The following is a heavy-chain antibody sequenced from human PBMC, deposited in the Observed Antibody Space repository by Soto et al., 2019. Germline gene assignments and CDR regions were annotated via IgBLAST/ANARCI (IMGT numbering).Heavy chain of an antibody. V-gene: IGHV1-2*02. CDR1: GYTFTGYY. CDR2: INPNSGGT. J-gene: IGHJ5*02. CDR3: AGGVLSGSYYNWFDP. D-gene: IGHD1-26*01. Sequence: ASVKVSCKASGYTFTGYYMHWVRQAPGQGLEWMGWINPNSGGTDYAQKFQGRVTMTRDTSIRTAYMELSRLRSDDTAVYYCAGGVLSGSYYNWFDPWGQGTPVTVSS.